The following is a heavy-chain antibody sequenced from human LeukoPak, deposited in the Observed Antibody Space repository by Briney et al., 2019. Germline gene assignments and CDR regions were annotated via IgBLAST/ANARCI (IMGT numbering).Heavy chain of an antibody. Sequence: ASLKVSCEASGYMLSSYPISWVRQDPGQGLEWMGWISASNGYINYAQKFQGRVTMTTDRSTNTAYMELWSLIPDDTAVYYWARESREAAGFKFFDSWGQGTVVTVSS. D-gene: IGHD6-13*01. V-gene: IGHV1-18*01. CDR2: ISASNGYI. CDR3: ARESREAAGFKFFDS. CDR1: GYMLSSYP. J-gene: IGHJ4*02.